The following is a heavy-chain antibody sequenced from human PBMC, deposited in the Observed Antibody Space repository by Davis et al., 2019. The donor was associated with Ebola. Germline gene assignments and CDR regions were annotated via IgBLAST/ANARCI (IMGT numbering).Heavy chain of an antibody. V-gene: IGHV1-18*04. Sequence: ASVKVSCKSSGYTFTSYGLVWVRHAPGLGLEWMGWISGFNTNTNFAQKFQGRVTVSKDTSTNTAYMDLRSLTSDDTDIYYCARAPNYDVLTGTSSYNFDYWGQGTLVTVSS. J-gene: IGHJ4*02. CDR1: GYTFTSYG. D-gene: IGHD3-9*01. CDR2: ISGFNTNT. CDR3: ARAPNYDVLTGTSSYNFDY.